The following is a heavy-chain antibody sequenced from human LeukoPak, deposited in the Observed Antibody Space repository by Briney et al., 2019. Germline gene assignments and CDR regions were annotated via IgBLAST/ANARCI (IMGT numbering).Heavy chain of an antibody. Sequence: KGGESLKISCKVSGYTFTTSWIGWVRQMPGKGLEWMGIIYPGDSDTKYSPSLQSHVTISADKSIDTAYLQWSSLKASDTAIYYCARPHTLDRTTKYYFDYWGQGTPVTVSS. V-gene: IGHV5-51*01. CDR3: ARPHTLDRTTKYYFDY. CDR1: GYTFTTSW. CDR2: IYPGDSDT. D-gene: IGHD1-26*01. J-gene: IGHJ4*02.